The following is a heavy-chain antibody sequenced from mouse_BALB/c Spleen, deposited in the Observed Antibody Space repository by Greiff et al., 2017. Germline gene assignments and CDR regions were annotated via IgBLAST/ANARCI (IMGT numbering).Heavy chain of an antibody. D-gene: IGHD4-1*01. CDR2: IWAGGST. CDR3: ARDSGKDWYFDV. Sequence: VQRVESGPGLVAPSQSLSITCTVSGFSLTSYGVHWVRQPPGKGLEWLGVIWAGGSTNYNSALMSRLSISKDNSKSQVFLKMNSLQTDDTAMYYCARDSGKDWYFDVWGAGTTVTVSS. CDR1: GFSLTSYG. J-gene: IGHJ1*01. V-gene: IGHV2-9*02.